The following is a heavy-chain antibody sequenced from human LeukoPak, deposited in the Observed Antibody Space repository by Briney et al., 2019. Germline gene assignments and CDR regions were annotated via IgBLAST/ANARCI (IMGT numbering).Heavy chain of an antibody. V-gene: IGHV4-59*08. D-gene: IGHD1-26*01. CDR3: ARHLVFNWGLVGATREGNFDY. Sequence: SETLSLTCTASGGSISSYYWSWIRQPPGKGLEWIGYIYYSGSTNYNPSLKSRVTISVDTSKNQFSLKLSSVTAADTAVYYCARHLVFNWGLVGATREGNFDYWGQGTLVTVSS. J-gene: IGHJ4*02. CDR1: GGSISSYY. CDR2: IYYSGST.